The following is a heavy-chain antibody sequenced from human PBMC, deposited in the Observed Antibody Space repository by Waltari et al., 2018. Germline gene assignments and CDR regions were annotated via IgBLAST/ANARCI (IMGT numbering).Heavy chain of an antibody. CDR1: GFTISSYW. V-gene: IGHV3-74*03. D-gene: IGHD6-13*01. J-gene: IGHJ6*02. CDR3: ARGPNYSPNGLDV. CDR2: IKSDGSNT. Sequence: EVQLVESGGGLVQPGGSLRLSCAASGFTISSYWMHWVRQGPGKGLVWVSRIKSDGSNTKYAESVKGRFTISRDTAQNTLYLQMNSLRAEDTAVYYCARGPNYSPNGLDVWGQGTTVTVSS.